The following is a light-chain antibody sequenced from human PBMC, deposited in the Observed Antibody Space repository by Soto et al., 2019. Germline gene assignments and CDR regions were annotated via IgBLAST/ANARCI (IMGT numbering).Light chain of an antibody. J-gene: IGKJ3*01. Sequence: DLVMTQSPLYLPVTPGEPASISCRSSQSLLHSDGYNYLDWYLQKPGQSPQLLIYLGSNRASGVPDRFSGSGSGTDVTLKISRVEAEDVGVYYCMQALQTPLFTFGPGTKVDLK. CDR3: MQALQTPLFT. CDR2: LGS. V-gene: IGKV2-28*01. CDR1: QSLLHSDGYNY.